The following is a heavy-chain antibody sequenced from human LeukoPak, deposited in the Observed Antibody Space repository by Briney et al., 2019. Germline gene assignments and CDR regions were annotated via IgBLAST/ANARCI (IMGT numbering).Heavy chain of an antibody. CDR1: GGPISSYY. J-gene: IGHJ3*02. CDR3: ARYIVSYPHDAFDI. V-gene: IGHV4-59*01. CDR2: IYYSGST. Sequence: PSETLSLTCTVSGGPISSYYWSWIRQPPGKGLEWIGYIYYSGSTSYNPSLKSRVTISVDTSKKQSSLKPSSVTAADTAFYYCARYIVSYPHDAFDIWGQGTMVTVSS. D-gene: IGHD1-26*01.